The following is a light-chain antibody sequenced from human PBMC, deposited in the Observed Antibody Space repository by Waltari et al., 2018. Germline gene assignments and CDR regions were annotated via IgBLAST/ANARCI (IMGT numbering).Light chain of an antibody. CDR2: KDI. CDR3: QSADSSDMVY. J-gene: IGLJ2*01. CDR1: TLPKQY. V-gene: IGLV3-25*03. Sequence: SHELTQSPSVSVSPGQTARITCSGDTLPKQYAHWYQQTPGQAPGLIIYKDIVRPSGNPERFSAPTSRTIVTLTINGVRPEDEAVYDCQSADSSDMVYFGGGTKLTVL.